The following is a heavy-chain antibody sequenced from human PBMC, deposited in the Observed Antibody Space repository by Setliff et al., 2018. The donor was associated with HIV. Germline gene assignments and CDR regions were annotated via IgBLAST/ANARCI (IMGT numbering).Heavy chain of an antibody. CDR3: ARRGVFDAFDI. CDR1: GYTFTGYY. Sequence: ASVKVSCKASGYTFTGYYMHWVRQAPGQGLEWMGWINPNNGGTNYAQKVQGRVSMTIDTSTSTAYMELRSLRSDDMAVYYCARRGVFDAFDIWGQGTMVTVSS. V-gene: IGHV1-2*02. D-gene: IGHD6-13*01. J-gene: IGHJ3*02. CDR2: INPNNGGT.